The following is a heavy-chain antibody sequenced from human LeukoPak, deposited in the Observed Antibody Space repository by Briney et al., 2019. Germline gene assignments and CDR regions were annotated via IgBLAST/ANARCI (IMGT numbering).Heavy chain of an antibody. CDR3: ARRYNWKAFDL. Sequence: GGSLRLSCAASGFIFTNYFMSWVRQAPGKGLEWVASIKHDGSERYYVDSVRGRFTISRDNTKNSLYLQMSSLRAEDTAVYYCARRYNWKAFDLWGRGTLVTVSS. D-gene: IGHD1-20*01. CDR2: IKHDGSER. V-gene: IGHV3-7*01. J-gene: IGHJ2*01. CDR1: GFIFTNYF.